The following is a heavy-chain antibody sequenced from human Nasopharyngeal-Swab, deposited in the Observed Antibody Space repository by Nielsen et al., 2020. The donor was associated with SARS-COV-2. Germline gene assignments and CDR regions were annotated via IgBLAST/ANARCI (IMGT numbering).Heavy chain of an antibody. D-gene: IGHD3-10*01. CDR2: ISSNGGST. J-gene: IGHJ4*02. CDR3: VKVPYGSGSYPSYYFDY. Sequence: WIRQPPGKGLDNVSAISSNGGSTYYADSVKGRFTISRDNSKNTLYLQMSSLRAEDTAVYYCVKVPYGSGSYPSYYFDYWGQGTLVTVSS. V-gene: IGHV3-64D*06.